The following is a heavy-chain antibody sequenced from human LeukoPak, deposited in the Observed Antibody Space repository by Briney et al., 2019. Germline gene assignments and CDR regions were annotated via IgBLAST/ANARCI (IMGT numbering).Heavy chain of an antibody. V-gene: IGHV3-23*01. CDR2: ISGSGGST. J-gene: IGHJ4*02. CDR3: AKDPFGVTDYFDY. CDR1: GFTFSSYA. Sequence: GGSLRLSCAASGFTFSSYAMSWVRQAPGKGLEWVTAISGSGGSTYYADSVKGRFTISRDNSKNTLYLQMNSLRAEDTAVYYCAKDPFGVTDYFDYWGQGTLVTVSS. D-gene: IGHD3-10*01.